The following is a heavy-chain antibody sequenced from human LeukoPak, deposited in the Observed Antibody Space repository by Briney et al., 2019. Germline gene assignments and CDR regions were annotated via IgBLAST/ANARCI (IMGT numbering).Heavy chain of an antibody. CDR2: THPGDSDT. V-gene: IGHV5-51*01. CDR3: ARLLLGGFAESPFDH. J-gene: IGHJ5*02. Sequence: GESLKISCKGSGYSFTTYWIGWVRQMPGKGLEWMGITHPGDSDTRYSPSFQGQVTISADKSISTAYLQWSSLKASDTAMYYCARLLLGGFAESPFDHWGQGTLVTVSS. D-gene: IGHD3-10*01. CDR1: GYSFTTYW.